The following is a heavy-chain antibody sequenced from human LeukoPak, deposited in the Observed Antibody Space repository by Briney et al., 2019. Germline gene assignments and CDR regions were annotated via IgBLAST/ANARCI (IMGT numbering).Heavy chain of an antibody. D-gene: IGHD1-26*01. CDR2: ISGSGDAT. CDR3: VRDRGSY. CDR1: GFTFSTYA. Sequence: GGSLRLSCAASGFTFSTYAMSWVRQAPGKGLEWVSDISGSGDATNYAGSVKGRFTISRDNSKNTLFLQMNSLRAEDTAVYYCVRDRGSYWGQGTLVTVSS. J-gene: IGHJ4*02. V-gene: IGHV3-23*01.